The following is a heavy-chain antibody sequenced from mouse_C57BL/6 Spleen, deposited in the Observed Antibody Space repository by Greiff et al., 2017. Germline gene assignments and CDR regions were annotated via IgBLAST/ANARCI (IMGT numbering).Heavy chain of an antibody. CDR2: ISDGGSYT. Sequence: EVHLVESGGGLVKPGGSLKLSCAASGFTFSSYAMSWVRQTPEKRLEWVATISDGGSYTYYPDNVKGRFTISRDNAKNNLYLQMSHLKSEDTAMYYCARVYGSSYGYFDVWGTGTTVTVSS. CDR3: ARVYGSSYGYFDV. D-gene: IGHD1-1*01. V-gene: IGHV5-4*01. CDR1: GFTFSSYA. J-gene: IGHJ1*03.